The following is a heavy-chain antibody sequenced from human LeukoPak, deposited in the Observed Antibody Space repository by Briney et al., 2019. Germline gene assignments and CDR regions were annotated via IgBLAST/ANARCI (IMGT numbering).Heavy chain of an antibody. D-gene: IGHD2-8*01. Sequence: ASVRVSCKTSGYTFTNLDINWLRQAPGQGLEWMGWMSPNSGDTGYAQKFQGRVTMTRDTSTSTVYMELSSLRSEDTAVYYCARDYVDDIPMIKDYWGQGTLVTVSS. J-gene: IGHJ4*02. CDR1: GYTFTNLD. CDR3: ARDYVDDIPMIKDY. V-gene: IGHV1-8*01. CDR2: MSPNSGDT.